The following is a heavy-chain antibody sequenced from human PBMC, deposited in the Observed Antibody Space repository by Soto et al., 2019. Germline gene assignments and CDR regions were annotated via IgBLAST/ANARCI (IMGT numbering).Heavy chain of an antibody. CDR2: MNPYSGDT. D-gene: IGHD3-22*01. CDR1: GYTFTTYG. V-gene: IGHV1-8*01. CDR3: ARAFLDYDNGGAPDY. J-gene: IGHJ4*02. Sequence: QVPLVQSGAEVKKPGALVKVSCKASGYTFTTYGINWVRQAAGQGLEWMGWMNPYSGDTGYAQKFQGRVTMTRNTSISTAYMELSSLRSEDTAVYYCARAFLDYDNGGAPDYWGQGTLVTVSS.